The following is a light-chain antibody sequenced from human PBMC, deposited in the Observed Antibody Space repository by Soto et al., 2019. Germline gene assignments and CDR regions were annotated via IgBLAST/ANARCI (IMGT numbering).Light chain of an antibody. CDR3: QQYNNWPPVYT. Sequence: EIVLTQSPATLSVSPGERATFSCRASQSISTKLAWYQQKPGQAPRLLIYDASTRATGIPARFSGSGSGTEFTLIISSLQSEDFAVYYCQQYNNWPPVYTFGQGTKLEI. CDR2: DAS. V-gene: IGKV3D-15*01. CDR1: QSISTK. J-gene: IGKJ2*01.